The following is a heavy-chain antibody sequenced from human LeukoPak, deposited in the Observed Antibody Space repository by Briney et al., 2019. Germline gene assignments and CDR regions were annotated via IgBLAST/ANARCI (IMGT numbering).Heavy chain of an antibody. Sequence: SETLSLTCTVSGYSISSGYYWGWIRQPPGKGLEWIGSIYHSGSTYYNPSLKSRVTISVDTSKNQFSLKLSSVTAADTAVYYCARDYYDSSGDDAFDIWGQGTMVTVSS. V-gene: IGHV4-38-2*02. J-gene: IGHJ3*02. CDR3: ARDYYDSSGDDAFDI. D-gene: IGHD3-22*01. CDR1: GYSISSGYY. CDR2: IYHSGST.